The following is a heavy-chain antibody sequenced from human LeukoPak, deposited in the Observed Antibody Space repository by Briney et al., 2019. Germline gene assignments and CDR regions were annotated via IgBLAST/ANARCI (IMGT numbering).Heavy chain of an antibody. CDR3: VTDSSFSFWE. V-gene: IGHV3-7*01. J-gene: IGHJ4*02. D-gene: IGHD1-26*01. CDR1: GFSFSSSP. Sequence: GGSLRLSCAASGFSFSSSPMSWVRQAPGKGLEWVANIRADGGDKYYVDSLKGRFAISRDNDKNSLYLQMNSLRVEDTAVYYCVTDSSFSFWEWGQGTPVTVSS. CDR2: IRADGGDK.